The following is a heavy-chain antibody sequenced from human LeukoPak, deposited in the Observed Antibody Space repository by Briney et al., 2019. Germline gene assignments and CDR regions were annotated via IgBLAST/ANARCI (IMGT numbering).Heavy chain of an antibody. J-gene: IGHJ4*02. D-gene: IGHD5-12*01. V-gene: IGHV3-30*02. CDR3: AKVFRGYDSFDY. Sequence: GGSLRLSCAASGFTFSTFAMIWVRQAPGKGLEWVAFIRYDGSNKYYADSVKGRFTISRDNSKNTLYLQMNSLRAEDTAVYYCAKVFRGYDSFDYWGQGTLVTVSS. CDR1: GFTFSTFA. CDR2: IRYDGSNK.